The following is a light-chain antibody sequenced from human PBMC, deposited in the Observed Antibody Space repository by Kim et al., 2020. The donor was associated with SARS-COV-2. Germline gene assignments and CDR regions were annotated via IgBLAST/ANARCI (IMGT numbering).Light chain of an antibody. V-gene: IGKV3-11*01. CDR3: QQRTNWPT. J-gene: IGKJ1*01. CDR1: QTVTNF. CDR2: DAS. Sequence: SLSPEERATHSCRASQTVTNFLAWYQQKPGQAPRLLIYDASNRATGIPARFSGGGSGTDFTLTISSLEPEDFAVYYCQQRTNWPTFGQGTKVDIK.